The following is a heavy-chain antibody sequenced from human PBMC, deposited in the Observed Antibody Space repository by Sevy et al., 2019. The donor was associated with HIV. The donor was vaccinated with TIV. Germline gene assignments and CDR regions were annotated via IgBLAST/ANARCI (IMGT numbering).Heavy chain of an antibody. V-gene: IGHV3-7*01. J-gene: IGHJ4*02. Sequence: GGSLRLSCAASGFTFSTYWMTWVRQAPGKGLEWVANIKQDGSEKYYAESVKGRLTVSRDNTKNSLYLQLDSLRAEDTAIYYCARAPVGSGWYFPRGIDYWGRGTLVTVSS. CDR1: GFTFSTYW. CDR2: IKQDGSEK. CDR3: ARAPVGSGWYFPRGIDY. D-gene: IGHD6-13*01.